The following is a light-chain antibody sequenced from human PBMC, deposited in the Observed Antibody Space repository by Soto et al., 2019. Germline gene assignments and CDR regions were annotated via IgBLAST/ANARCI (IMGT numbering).Light chain of an antibody. J-gene: IGKJ2*01. Sequence: DIQMTQSPSSLSASVGDRVTITCRANQTITRYLNWYQQKPGTAPKLRIYAASSLQEGVPSRFSGSGSGTDFTLTISNLQPEDFAAYSCQQSFSFPVTFGQGTKLEIK. CDR1: QTITRY. V-gene: IGKV1-39*01. CDR3: QQSFSFPVT. CDR2: AAS.